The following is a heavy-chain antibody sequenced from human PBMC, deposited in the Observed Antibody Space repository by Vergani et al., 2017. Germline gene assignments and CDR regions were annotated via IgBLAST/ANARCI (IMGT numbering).Heavy chain of an antibody. D-gene: IGHD6-13*01. CDR3: ARESSSWTYYYYGMDV. CDR2: ISWDGGST. V-gene: IGHV3-43*01. CDR1: GFTFDDYT. J-gene: IGHJ6*02. Sequence: EVQLVESGGVVVQPGGSLRLSCAASGFTFDDYTMHWVRQAPGKGLEWVSLISWDGGSTYYADSVKGRFTISRDNSKNSLYLQMNSLRTEDTALYYCARESSSWTYYYYGMDVWGQGTTVTVSS.